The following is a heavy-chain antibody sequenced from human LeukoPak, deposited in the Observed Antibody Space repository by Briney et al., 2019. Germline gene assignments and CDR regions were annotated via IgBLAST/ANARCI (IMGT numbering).Heavy chain of an antibody. CDR1: GGSISSYY. Sequence: PSETLSLTCTVSGGSISSYYWSWIRQPPGKGLEWIGCIYYSGTTNYNPSLKSRVTIPGDTSKNQLSLKLNSVTAADTAVYYCARSTPVTNWFDPWGQGTLVTVSS. J-gene: IGHJ5*02. CDR2: IYYSGTT. D-gene: IGHD4-11*01. CDR3: ARSTPVTNWFDP. V-gene: IGHV4-59*01.